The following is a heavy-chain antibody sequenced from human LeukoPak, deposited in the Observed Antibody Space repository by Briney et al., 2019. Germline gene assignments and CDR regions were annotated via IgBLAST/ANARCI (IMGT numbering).Heavy chain of an antibody. CDR3: ARESGDCSSTSCYTGGPFDY. J-gene: IGHJ4*02. D-gene: IGHD2-2*02. Sequence: ASVKVSCKASGYTFTGYYMHWVRQAPGQGLEWMGWINPNSGGTNYAQKFQGWVTMTRDTSISTAYMELSRLRSDDTAVYYCARESGDCSSTSCYTGGPFDYWGQGTLVTVSS. V-gene: IGHV1-2*04. CDR2: INPNSGGT. CDR1: GYTFTGYY.